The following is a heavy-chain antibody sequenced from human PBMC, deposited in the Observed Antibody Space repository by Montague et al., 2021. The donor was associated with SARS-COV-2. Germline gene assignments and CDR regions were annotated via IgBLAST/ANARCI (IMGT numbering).Heavy chain of an antibody. CDR3: VVVVPAMRPRSDY. CDR2: INHSEST. J-gene: IGHJ4*02. Sequence: SETLSLTCAVYGGSFSVYYWSWIRQPPGKGLEWIGEINHSESTNYNPSLKSRVTISSDTSKNQFSLKLNSVTAADTAVYFCVVVVPAMRPRSDYWGQGTLVTVSS. D-gene: IGHD2-21*02. CDR1: GGSFSVYY. V-gene: IGHV4-34*01.